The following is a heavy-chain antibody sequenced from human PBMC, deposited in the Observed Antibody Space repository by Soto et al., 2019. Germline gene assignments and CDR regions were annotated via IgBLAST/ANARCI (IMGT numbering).Heavy chain of an antibody. D-gene: IGHD2-21*02. CDR3: ARDCGGDCYSGRSYYGMDV. V-gene: IGHV1-69*13. CDR2: IIPIFGTA. CDR1: GGTFSRYA. Sequence: GASVNVSCKASGGTFSRYAISWVRQAPGQGLEWMGGIIPIFGTANYAQKFQGRVTITADESTSTAYMELSSLRSEDTAVYYCARDCGGDCYSGRSYYGMDVWGQGTTVTVSS. J-gene: IGHJ6*02.